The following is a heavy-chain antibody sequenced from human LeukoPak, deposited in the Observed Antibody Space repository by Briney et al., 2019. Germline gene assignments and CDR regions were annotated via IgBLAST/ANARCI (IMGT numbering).Heavy chain of an antibody. D-gene: IGHD2-2*01. CDR1: GGTFSSYA. V-gene: IGHV1-69*13. J-gene: IGHJ4*02. CDR2: IIPIFGTA. Sequence: EASVKVSCKASGGTFSSYAISWVRQAPGQGLEWMGGIIPIFGTANYAQKFQGRVTITADESTSTAYMELSSLRSEDTAVYHCAREGITPCSSTSCHGYYFDYWGQGTLVTVSS. CDR3: AREGITPCSSTSCHGYYFDY.